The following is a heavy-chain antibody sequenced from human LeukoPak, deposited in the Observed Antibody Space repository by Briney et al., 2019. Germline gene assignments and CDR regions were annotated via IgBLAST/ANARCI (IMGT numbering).Heavy chain of an antibody. V-gene: IGHV3-23*01. CDR3: AKEDTAGSTGSADY. D-gene: IGHD2-2*01. Sequence: PGGSLRLSCAASGFTFSSYAMSWVRQAPGKGLERVSVISGSGDSTYYADSVKGRFTISRDNSKNTLYLHMNSLRAEDTAVYFCAKEDTAGSTGSADYWGQGTLVTVSS. CDR1: GFTFSSYA. CDR2: ISGSGDST. J-gene: IGHJ4*02.